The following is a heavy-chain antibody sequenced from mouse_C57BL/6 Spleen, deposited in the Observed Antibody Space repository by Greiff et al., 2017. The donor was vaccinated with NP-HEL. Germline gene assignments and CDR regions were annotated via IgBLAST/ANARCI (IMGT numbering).Heavy chain of an antibody. V-gene: IGHV1-80*01. D-gene: IGHD1-1*01. CDR2: IYPGDGDT. J-gene: IGHJ2*01. CDR3: ARSPYYYGSSPYFDY. Sequence: VQLQQSGAELVKPGASVKISCKASGYAFSSYWMNWVKQRPGKGLEWIGQIYPGDGDTNYNGKFKGKATLTADKSSSTAYMQLSSLTSEDSAVYFSARSPYYYGSSPYFDYWGQGTTLTVSS. CDR1: GYAFSSYW.